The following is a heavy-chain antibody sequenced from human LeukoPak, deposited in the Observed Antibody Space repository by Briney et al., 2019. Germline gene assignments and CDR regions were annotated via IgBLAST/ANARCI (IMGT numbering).Heavy chain of an antibody. Sequence: GGSLRLSCAGSGFTFSRYVMNWVRQVPGRRPDWVSSISATGGEIFYADSVKGRFTISRDNSNNMVYLQMDSLRTDDTALYYCVRRDIYTTSSWGAFDIWGQGTLVTVSS. D-gene: IGHD6-6*01. J-gene: IGHJ3*02. CDR1: GFTFSRYV. CDR3: VRRDIYTTSSWGAFDI. V-gene: IGHV3-23*01. CDR2: ISATGGEI.